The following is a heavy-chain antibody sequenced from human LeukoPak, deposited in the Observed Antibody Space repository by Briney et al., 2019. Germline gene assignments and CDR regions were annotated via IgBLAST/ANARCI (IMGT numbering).Heavy chain of an antibody. CDR3: ARDPAGCPNYFDY. CDR2: ISAYNDNA. V-gene: IGHV1-18*01. Sequence: ASVKVSCKASGYTFSSYGISWVRQAPGQGLEWMGWISAYNDNANYAQKLQGRVTMTTDTSTSTAYMELRSLRSDDTAVYYCARDPAGCPNYFDYWGQGTLVTVSS. D-gene: IGHD2-8*01. J-gene: IGHJ4*02. CDR1: GYTFSSYG.